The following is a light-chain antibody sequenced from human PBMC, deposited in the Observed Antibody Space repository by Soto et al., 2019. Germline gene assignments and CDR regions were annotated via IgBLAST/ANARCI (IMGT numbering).Light chain of an antibody. CDR1: QNINSW. CDR3: QQSYSYST. Sequence: DIQMTQSPSTLSASVGDRVTITCRASQNINSWLAWYQQKPGQAPKLLIYKASSLESGVPSRFSGSGSGTDFTLTISSLQPDDTATYYCQQSYSYSTFGGGTKVEIK. V-gene: IGKV1-5*03. J-gene: IGKJ4*01. CDR2: KAS.